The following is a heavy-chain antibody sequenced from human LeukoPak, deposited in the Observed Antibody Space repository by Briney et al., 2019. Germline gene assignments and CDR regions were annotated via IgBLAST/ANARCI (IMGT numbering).Heavy chain of an antibody. J-gene: IGHJ5*02. CDR1: GYTFTSYG. CDR3: ARTIVVVTAIQSWFDP. D-gene: IGHD2-21*02. CDR2: ISAYNGNT. Sequence: EASVKVSCKASGYTFTSYGISWVRQAPGQGLEWMGWISAYNGNTNYAQKLQGRVTMTTDTSTCTAYMELRSLRSDDTAVYYCARTIVVVTAIQSWFDPWGQGTLVTVSS. V-gene: IGHV1-18*01.